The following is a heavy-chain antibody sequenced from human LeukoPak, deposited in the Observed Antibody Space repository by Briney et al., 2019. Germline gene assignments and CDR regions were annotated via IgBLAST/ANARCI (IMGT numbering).Heavy chain of an antibody. J-gene: IGHJ4*01. D-gene: IGHD3-22*01. Sequence: KPGGSLRLSCAASGFTFSSYEMNWVRQAPGKGLEWVSYISSSGSTIYYADSVKGRFTISRDNAKNSLYLQMNSLRAEDTAVYYCARDLYYYDSSGSPVDYWGHGTLVTVSS. CDR3: ARDLYYYDSSGSPVDY. CDR1: GFTFSSYE. V-gene: IGHV3-48*03. CDR2: ISSSGSTI.